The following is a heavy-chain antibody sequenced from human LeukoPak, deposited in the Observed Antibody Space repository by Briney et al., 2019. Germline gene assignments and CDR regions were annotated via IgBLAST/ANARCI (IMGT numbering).Heavy chain of an antibody. D-gene: IGHD5-24*01. CDR2: IYYSGST. V-gene: IGHV4-59*01. J-gene: IGHJ4*02. Sequence: PSETLSLTCIVSGGSISSYYWSWIRQPPGKGLEWIGYIYYSGSTNYNPSLKSRVTISVDTSKNQFSLKLSSVTAADTAVYYCARGMAANPFDYWGQGTLVTVSS. CDR1: GGSISSYY. CDR3: ARGMAANPFDY.